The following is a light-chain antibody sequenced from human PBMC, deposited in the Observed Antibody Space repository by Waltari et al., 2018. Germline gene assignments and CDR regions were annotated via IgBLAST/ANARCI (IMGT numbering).Light chain of an antibody. CDR2: RNN. CDR3: AAWDDSLSGRV. J-gene: IGLJ3*02. V-gene: IGLV1-47*01. Sequence: QSELTQPPAPSGTPGQRVTTPCSGRRSHDGHNYADLYQQLPGTAPKLLIYRNNQRPSGVPDRFSGSKSGTSASLAISGLRSEDEADYYCAAWDDSLSGRVFGGGTKVTVL. CDR1: RSHDGHNY.